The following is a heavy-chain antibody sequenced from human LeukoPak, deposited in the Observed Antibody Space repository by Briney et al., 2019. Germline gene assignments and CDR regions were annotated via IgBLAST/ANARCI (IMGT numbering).Heavy chain of an antibody. D-gene: IGHD2-2*01. V-gene: IGHV4-59*01. Sequence: PSETLSLTCTVSGGSISDYYWSWIRQSPGKGLEWIGYIYHSGTTNYNPSLRSRVTISVDTSKNQFSLKLSSVTAADTAVYYCAREDIVVVPAAILTRGDAFDIWGQGTMVTVSS. J-gene: IGHJ3*02. CDR2: IYHSGTT. CDR3: AREDIVVVPAAILTRGDAFDI. CDR1: GGSISDYY.